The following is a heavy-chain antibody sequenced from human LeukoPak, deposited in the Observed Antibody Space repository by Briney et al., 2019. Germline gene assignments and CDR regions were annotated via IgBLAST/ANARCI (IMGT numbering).Heavy chain of an antibody. CDR3: ARDRNTYYYDSSGPEH. J-gene: IGHJ4*02. Sequence: ASVKVSCKASGYTFTGYYMLWVRQAPGQGLEWMGWINPNSGGTNYAQKFQGRVTMTRDTSISTAYMELSRLRSDDTAVYYSARDRNTYYYDSSGPEHWGQGTLVTVSS. D-gene: IGHD3-22*01. CDR2: INPNSGGT. V-gene: IGHV1-2*02. CDR1: GYTFTGYY.